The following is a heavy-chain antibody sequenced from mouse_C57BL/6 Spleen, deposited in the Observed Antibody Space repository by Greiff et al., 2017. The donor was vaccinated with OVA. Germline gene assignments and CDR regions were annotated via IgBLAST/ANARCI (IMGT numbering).Heavy chain of an antibody. D-gene: IGHD1-1*01. CDR2: IDPENGDT. CDR3: TKTYGSSAWFAY. V-gene: IGHV14-4*01. J-gene: IGHJ3*01. CDR1: GFNIKDDY. Sequence: VQLQQSGAELVRPGASVKLSCTASGFNIKDDYMHWVKQRPEQGLEWIGWIDPENGDTEYDSKFQGKAPITADTSSNTAYLQLSSLTSEDTAVYYFTKTYGSSAWFAYWGQGTLVTVSA.